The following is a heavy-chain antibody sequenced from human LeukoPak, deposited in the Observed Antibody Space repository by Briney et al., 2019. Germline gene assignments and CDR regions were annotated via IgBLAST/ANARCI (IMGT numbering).Heavy chain of an antibody. V-gene: IGHV4-4*07. Sequence: SETLSLTCTVSGGSISSYYWSWIRQPAGKGLEWIGRIYTSGSTNYNPSLKSRVTMSVDTSKNQFSLKLSSVTAADTAVYYCARDKTDYDSSGYAFDIWGQGTMVTVSS. CDR1: GGSISSYY. J-gene: IGHJ3*02. D-gene: IGHD3-22*01. CDR3: ARDKTDYDSSGYAFDI. CDR2: IYTSGST.